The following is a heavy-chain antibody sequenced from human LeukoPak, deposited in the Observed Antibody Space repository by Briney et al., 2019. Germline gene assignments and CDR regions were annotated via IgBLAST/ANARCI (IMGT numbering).Heavy chain of an antibody. V-gene: IGHV3-21*01. CDR3: ARLCSSTSCPPGAIDY. D-gene: IGHD2-2*01. J-gene: IGHJ4*02. CDR1: GFTFSSYS. Sequence: GGSLRLSCAASGFTFSSYSMNWVRQAPGKGLEWVSSISSSSCYIYYADSVKGRFTISRDNAKNSLYLQMNSLRAEDTAVYYCARLCSSTSCPPGAIDYWGQGTLVTVSS. CDR2: ISSSSCYI.